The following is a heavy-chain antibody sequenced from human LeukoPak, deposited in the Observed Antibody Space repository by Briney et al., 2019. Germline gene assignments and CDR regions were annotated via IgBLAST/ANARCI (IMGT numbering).Heavy chain of an antibody. D-gene: IGHD2-2*01. V-gene: IGHV3-23*01. CDR2: TGSTGVSK. J-gene: IGHJ4*02. Sequence: TGSTGVSKFYADSVKGRFTVSRDNSKNTLSLQMNSLRAEDTAVYYCAKDPGVVPAHYFDYWGQGTLVTVSS. CDR3: AKDPGVVPAHYFDY.